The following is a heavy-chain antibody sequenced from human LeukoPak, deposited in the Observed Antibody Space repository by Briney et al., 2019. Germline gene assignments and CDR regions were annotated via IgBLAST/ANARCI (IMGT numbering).Heavy chain of an antibody. Sequence: DPGGSLRLSCATSGFTFSDAWMNWVRQVPGKGLEWVGRVKSKADGGTTDYAAPVKGRFTISRDDSENTLYLQMDRLKTEDTAVYYCAKWSRAPEDYSDPFDYWGQGTLVTVSS. CDR1: GFTFSDAW. D-gene: IGHD1-14*01. CDR2: VKSKADGGTT. CDR3: AKWSRAPEDYSDPFDY. V-gene: IGHV3-15*01. J-gene: IGHJ4*02.